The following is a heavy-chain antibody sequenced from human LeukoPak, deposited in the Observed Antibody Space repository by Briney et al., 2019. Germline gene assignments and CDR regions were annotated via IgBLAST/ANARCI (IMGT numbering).Heavy chain of an antibody. Sequence: GSLRLSCADSGFTFSNYAMRWVRQAPGKGLEWVSGISGSGDSTYYADSVKGRFTISRDNSKNTLYLQMNSLRAEDTAVYYCARRSGIAVAGAFDYWGQGTLVTVSS. J-gene: IGHJ4*02. CDR2: ISGSGDST. V-gene: IGHV3-23*01. CDR3: ARRSGIAVAGAFDY. CDR1: GFTFSNYA. D-gene: IGHD6-19*01.